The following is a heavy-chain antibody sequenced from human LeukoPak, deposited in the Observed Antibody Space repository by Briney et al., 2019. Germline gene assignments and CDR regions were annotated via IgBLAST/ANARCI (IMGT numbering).Heavy chain of an antibody. Sequence: SPSETLSLTCTVSGGSISSSGYYWGWIRQPPGKGLEWIGSIYYSGSTYYNPSLKSRVTISVDTSKNQFSLRLSSVTAADTAVYYCAKSPGYSSSWHYNNWFDPWGQGTLVTVSS. D-gene: IGHD6-13*01. J-gene: IGHJ5*02. CDR1: GGSISSSGYY. CDR3: AKSPGYSSSWHYNNWFDP. CDR2: IYYSGST. V-gene: IGHV4-39*01.